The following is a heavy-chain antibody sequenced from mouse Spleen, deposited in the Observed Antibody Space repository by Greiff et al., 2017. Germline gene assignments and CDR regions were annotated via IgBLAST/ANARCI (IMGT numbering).Heavy chain of an antibody. CDR1: GFTFSSYA. Sequence: EVMLVESGGGLVKPGGSLKLSCAASGFTFSSYAMSWVRQTPEKRLEWVATISSGGSYTYYPDSVKGRFTISRDNAKNTLYLQMSSLRSEDTAMYYCASQTGTGGFDYWGQGTTLTVSS. CDR2: ISSGGSYT. J-gene: IGHJ2*01. V-gene: IGHV5-9-1*01. D-gene: IGHD4-1*01. CDR3: ASQTGTGGFDY.